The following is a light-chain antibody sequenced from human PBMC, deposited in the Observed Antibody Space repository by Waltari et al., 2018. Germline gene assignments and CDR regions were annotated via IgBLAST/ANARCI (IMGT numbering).Light chain of an antibody. Sequence: DIQMTQSPSSLSASVGDRVTITCRASQSISTYLNWYQQIPGKAPKLLIYATSNLQSGVPSRFSGSGSGTHFTLTISSLQPEDFSTYYCQQSYTSPWTFGQGTRVEIK. V-gene: IGKV1-39*01. CDR1: QSISTY. CDR3: QQSYTSPWT. J-gene: IGKJ1*01. CDR2: ATS.